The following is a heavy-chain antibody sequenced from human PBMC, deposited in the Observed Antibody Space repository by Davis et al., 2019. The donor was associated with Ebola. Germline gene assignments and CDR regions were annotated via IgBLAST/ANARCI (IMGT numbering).Heavy chain of an antibody. CDR1: GGSISSGGYY. Sequence: PSETLSLTCTVSGGSISSGGYYWSWIRQHPGKGLEWIGYIYYSGSTYYNPSLKSRVTISVDTSKNQFSLKLSSVTAADTAVYYCAREGGEGLSSGWYWGYYYYMDVWGKGTTVTVSS. D-gene: IGHD6-19*01. V-gene: IGHV4-31*03. J-gene: IGHJ6*03. CDR2: IYYSGST. CDR3: AREGGEGLSSGWYWGYYYYMDV.